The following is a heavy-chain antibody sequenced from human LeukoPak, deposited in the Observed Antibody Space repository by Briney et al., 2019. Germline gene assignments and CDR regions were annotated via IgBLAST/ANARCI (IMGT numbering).Heavy chain of an antibody. CDR1: GFTFSSYE. CDR3: AELGITMIGGV. V-gene: IGHV3-48*03. D-gene: IGHD3-10*02. CDR2: MSSSGSTI. Sequence: QPGGSLRLSCAASGFTFSSYEMNWVRQAQGKGLEWVSYMSSSGSTIYYADSVKGRFTISRDNAKNSLYLQMNSLRAEDTAVYYCAELGITMIGGVWGKGTTVTISS. J-gene: IGHJ6*04.